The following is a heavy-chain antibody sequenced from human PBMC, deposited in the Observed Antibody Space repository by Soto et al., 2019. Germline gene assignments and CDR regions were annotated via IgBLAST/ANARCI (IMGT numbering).Heavy chain of an antibody. CDR2: ISYDGSNK. V-gene: IGHV3-30-3*01. J-gene: IGHJ4*02. Sequence: GGSLRLSCAASGFTFSSYAMHWVRQAPGKGLEWVAVISYDGSNKYYADSVKGRFTISRDNSKNTLYLQMNSLRAEDTAVYYCARDYYGSGSYDYWGQGTLVTVSS. D-gene: IGHD3-10*01. CDR1: GFTFSSYA. CDR3: ARDYYGSGSYDY.